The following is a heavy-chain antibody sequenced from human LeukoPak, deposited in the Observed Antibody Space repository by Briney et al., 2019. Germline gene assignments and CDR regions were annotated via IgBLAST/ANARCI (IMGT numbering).Heavy chain of an antibody. V-gene: IGHV3-30*03. J-gene: IGHJ4*02. Sequence: GGSLRLSFAASGFTFSSYGMNWVRQAPGKGLEWVAVISYDGSNIYYSDSVKGRFTISRDNSKNTLYLQMNSLRAEDTAVYYCARVRRGVAAFDYWGQGTLVTVSS. CDR3: ARVRRGVAAFDY. CDR2: ISYDGSNI. D-gene: IGHD3-10*01. CDR1: GFTFSSYG.